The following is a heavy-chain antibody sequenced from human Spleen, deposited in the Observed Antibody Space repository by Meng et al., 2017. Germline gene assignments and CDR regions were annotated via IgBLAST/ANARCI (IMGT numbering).Heavy chain of an antibody. Sequence: GGSLRPSCAAAGFSFSSYWMNWVRQAPGKGLQWVANIRQDGSEKSYVDSVKGRFTISRDNGKNSLYLQMNSLRAEDTALYYCARIDYGGDGIGYWGQGALVTVSS. CDR1: GFSFSSYW. D-gene: IGHD4-23*01. V-gene: IGHV3-7*01. CDR2: IRQDGSEK. J-gene: IGHJ4*02. CDR3: ARIDYGGDGIGY.